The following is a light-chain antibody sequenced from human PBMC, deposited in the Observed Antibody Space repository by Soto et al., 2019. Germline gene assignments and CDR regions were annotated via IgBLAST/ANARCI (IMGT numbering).Light chain of an antibody. CDR1: ESVSSSY. Sequence: EIVFTQSPGTLSLSPGERATLSCGGSESVSSSYLGWYQQKPGQPPRLLIYGASSRATGIPDRFSGSGSGTDFTLTISRLEPEDFAVFYCQHYDSLPITFGQGTRLEI. J-gene: IGKJ5*01. V-gene: IGKV3-20*01. CDR3: QHYDSLPIT. CDR2: GAS.